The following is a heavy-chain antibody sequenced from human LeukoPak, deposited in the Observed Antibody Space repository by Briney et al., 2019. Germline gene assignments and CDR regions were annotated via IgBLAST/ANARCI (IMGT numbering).Heavy chain of an antibody. Sequence: GGSLRLSCAASGFTFNTYTMHWVRQAPGKGLEWVAVILYDGINTYYADSVKGRFTISRDNSKSTLYLQMNSLRAEDTAVYYCATHILFWSGLFDSWGQGALVSVSS. V-gene: IGHV3-30-3*01. J-gene: IGHJ4*02. CDR1: GFTFNTYT. D-gene: IGHD3-3*01. CDR2: ILYDGINT. CDR3: ATHILFWSGLFDS.